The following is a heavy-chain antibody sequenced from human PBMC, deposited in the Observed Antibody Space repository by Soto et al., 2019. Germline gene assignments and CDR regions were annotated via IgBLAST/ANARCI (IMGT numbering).Heavy chain of an antibody. V-gene: IGHV1-8*01. CDR3: ARGADIVVVVAAAAFDY. D-gene: IGHD2-15*01. CDR2: MNPNSGNT. CDR1: GYTFTSYD. J-gene: IGHJ4*02. Sequence: QVQLVQSGAEVKKPGASVKVSCKASGYTFTSYDINWVRQATGQGLEWMGWMNPNSGNTGYAQKFQGRVTMTRNTSISTAYMELSSLRSEDTAVYYCARGADIVVVVAAAAFDYWGQGTLVTVSS.